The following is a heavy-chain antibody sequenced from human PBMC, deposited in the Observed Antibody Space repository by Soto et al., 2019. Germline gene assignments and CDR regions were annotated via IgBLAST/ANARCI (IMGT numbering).Heavy chain of an antibody. CDR2: MSYDGNNK. CDR1: GFTFSNCG. CDR3: ARDMGARALDL. D-gene: IGHD1-26*01. V-gene: IGHV3-33*01. J-gene: IGHJ3*01. Sequence: QVQVVESGGGVVQPGRSLRLSCAASGFTFSNCGFHWVRQAPGKGLEWVAFMSYDGNNKYYADSVKGRFTSSRDNSKSTLYLQMNSLRVEDTAVYYCARDMGARALDLWVQGTMVTVSS.